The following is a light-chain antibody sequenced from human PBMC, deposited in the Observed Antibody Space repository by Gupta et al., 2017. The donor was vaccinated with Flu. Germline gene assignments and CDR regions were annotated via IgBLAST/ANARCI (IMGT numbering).Light chain of an antibody. Sequence: ERATLSCRASQSVSSNLAWYQQKPGQAPRLLIYGAFSRATGVPARFSGSGSGTEFTLTISSLQSEDFALYYCQQYNIWPLTFGGGTKVEIK. V-gene: IGKV3-15*01. CDR2: GAF. CDR3: QQYNIWPLT. CDR1: QSVSSN. J-gene: IGKJ4*01.